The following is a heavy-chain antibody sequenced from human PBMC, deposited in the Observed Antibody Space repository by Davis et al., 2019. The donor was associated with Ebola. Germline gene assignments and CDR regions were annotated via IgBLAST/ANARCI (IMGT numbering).Heavy chain of an antibody. CDR1: GGSISSYY. CDR3: ARSLYPGYDGGLWWFAP. Sequence: SETLSLTCTVSGGSISSYYSSCIRQPPGNGLEWLGYIYYSGRTNYNPSLKSRVTISVDTSKNQFSLELISVTAADTAVYYCARSLYPGYDGGLWWFAPWGQGTLVTVSS. V-gene: IGHV4-59*08. J-gene: IGHJ5*02. D-gene: IGHD3-16*01. CDR2: IYYSGRT.